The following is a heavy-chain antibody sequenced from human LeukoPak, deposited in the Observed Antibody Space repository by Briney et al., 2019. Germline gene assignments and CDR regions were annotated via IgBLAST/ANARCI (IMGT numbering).Heavy chain of an antibody. V-gene: IGHV3-7*01. CDR3: ARYCSSTSCKAVYYFDY. J-gene: IGHJ4*02. CDR1: GFTFSSYW. Sequence: GGSLRLSCAASGFTFSSYWMSWVRQAPGKGLEWVANIKQDGSEKYYVDSVKGRFTISRDNAKNSLYLQMNSLRAEDTAVYYCARYCSSTSCKAVYYFDYWGQGTLVTVSS. D-gene: IGHD2-2*01. CDR2: IKQDGSEK.